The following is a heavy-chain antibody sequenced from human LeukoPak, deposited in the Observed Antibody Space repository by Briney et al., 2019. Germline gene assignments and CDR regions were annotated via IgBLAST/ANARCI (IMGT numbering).Heavy chain of an antibody. V-gene: IGHV3-7*01. CDR2: IKQDGSEK. CDR3: ARDWDDSSGYPFDY. D-gene: IGHD3-22*01. Sequence: GGSLRLSCAASGFTFSSYWMSWVRQAPGKGLEWVANIKQDGSEKYYVDSVKGRFAISRDNAKNSLYLQMNSLRAEDTAVYYCARDWDDSSGYPFDYWGQGTLVTVSS. CDR1: GFTFSSYW. J-gene: IGHJ4*02.